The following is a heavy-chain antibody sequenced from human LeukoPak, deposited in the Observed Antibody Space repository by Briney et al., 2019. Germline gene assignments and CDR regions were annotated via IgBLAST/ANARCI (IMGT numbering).Heavy chain of an antibody. D-gene: IGHD3-22*01. J-gene: IGHJ1*01. CDR3: ATITHYDSSGYYSRYFRH. V-gene: IGHV3-33*01. CDR2: IWYDGSNK. Sequence: PGGSLRLSCAASGFTFSSYGMHWVRQAPGKGLEWVAVIWYDGSNKYYADSVKGRFTISRDNSKNTLYLQMNSLRAEDTAVYYCATITHYDSSGYYSRYFRHWGQGTLVTASS. CDR1: GFTFSSYG.